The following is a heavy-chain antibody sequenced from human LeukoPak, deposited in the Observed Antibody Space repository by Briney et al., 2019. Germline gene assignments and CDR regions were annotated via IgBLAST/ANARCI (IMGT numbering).Heavy chain of an antibody. CDR2: ISYDGSNK. CDR3: ARGAVAGTWSGAFDI. CDR1: GFTFSSYA. D-gene: IGHD6-19*01. V-gene: IGHV3-30-3*01. J-gene: IGHJ3*02. Sequence: GGSLRLSCAASGFTFSSYAMHWVRQAPGKGLEWVAVISYDGSNKYYADSVKGRFTISRDNSKNTLYLQMNSLRAEDTAVYYCARGAVAGTWSGAFDIWGQGTMVTVSS.